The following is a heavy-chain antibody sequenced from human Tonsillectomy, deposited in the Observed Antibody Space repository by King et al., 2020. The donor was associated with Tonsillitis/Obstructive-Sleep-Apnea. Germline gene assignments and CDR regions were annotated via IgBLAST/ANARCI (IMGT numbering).Heavy chain of an antibody. V-gene: IGHV3-9*01. D-gene: IGHD3-22*01. CDR1: GFTFDDYA. J-gene: IGHJ4*02. CDR3: AKDRDYYATSIDY. CDR2: ISWNSGSI. Sequence: VQLVESGGGLVQPGRSLRLSCAASGFTFDDYAMHWVRHAPGKGLEWVSGISWNSGSIGYADSVKGRFNISRDNAKNSLYLQMNSLRAEDTALYYCAKDRDYYATSIDYWGQGTLVTVSS.